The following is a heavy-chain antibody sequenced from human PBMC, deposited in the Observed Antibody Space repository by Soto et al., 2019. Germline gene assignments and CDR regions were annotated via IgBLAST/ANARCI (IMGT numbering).Heavy chain of an antibody. CDR3: ARVGAGGLRYFDWLSLDGMDV. CDR2: INHSGST. V-gene: IGHV4-34*01. Sequence: SETLSLTCAVYGGSFSGYYWSWTRQPTGKGLEWIGEINHSGSTNYNPSLKSRVTISVDTSKNQFSLKLSSVTAADTAVYYCARVGAGGLRYFDWLSLDGMDVWGQGTKVT. J-gene: IGHJ6*02. CDR1: GGSFSGYY. D-gene: IGHD3-9*01.